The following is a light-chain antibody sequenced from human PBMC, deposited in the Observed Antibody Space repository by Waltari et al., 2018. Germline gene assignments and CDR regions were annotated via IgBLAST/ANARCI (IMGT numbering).Light chain of an antibody. CDR3: QHHESLPVT. Sequence: EIVLTQSPGTLSLSPGGRATLSCRASQSISRYLAWYQQKPGQAPRLLIYGASTRATGIPDRFSGSGSGTDFSLTISRLEHEDFAVYCCQHHESLPVTFGQGTKVEIK. CDR1: QSISRY. CDR2: GAS. V-gene: IGKV3-20*01. J-gene: IGKJ1*01.